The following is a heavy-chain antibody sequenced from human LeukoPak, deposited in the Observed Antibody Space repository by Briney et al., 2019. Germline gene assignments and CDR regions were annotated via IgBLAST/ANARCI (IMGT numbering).Heavy chain of an antibody. CDR3: AKSLRYAFDY. CDR1: GFPFSSYS. J-gene: IGHJ4*02. CDR2: ISSGSTNI. V-gene: IGHV3-48*01. D-gene: IGHD2-2*01. Sequence: GGSLRLSCAAAGFPFSSYSLSWARHAPGKGLEVLSFISSGSTNIYYADSVKGRFTISRDNAKCSLYLQMNRLRAEDTAVYYCAKSLRYAFDYWGQGTLVAVSS.